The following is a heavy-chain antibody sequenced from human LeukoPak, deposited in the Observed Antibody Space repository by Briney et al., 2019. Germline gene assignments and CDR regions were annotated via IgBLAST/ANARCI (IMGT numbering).Heavy chain of an antibody. V-gene: IGHV3-48*03. CDR1: GFTFSSYE. D-gene: IGHD3-10*01. CDR2: ISSSGSII. J-gene: IGHJ6*03. Sequence: TGGSLRLSCAASGFTFSSYEMNWVRQAPGKGLEWVSYISSSGSIIYYADSVKGRFSISRDNTKSSLYLQMNSLRAEDTALYYCARVGFGESYSYYYYMDVWGKGTTVTVSS. CDR3: ARVGFGESYSYYYYMDV.